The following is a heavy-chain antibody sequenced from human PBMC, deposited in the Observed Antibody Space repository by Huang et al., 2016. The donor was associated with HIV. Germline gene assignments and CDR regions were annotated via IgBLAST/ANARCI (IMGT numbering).Heavy chain of an antibody. J-gene: IGHJ3*01. Sequence: QVRLQQWGGGLVRPSETLSRTCAVYGGPFSTHYWSWIRQSPGIGLEGIAEIKYNGHANYNPSLSGRVSISVDTSKNQFALKVTSVTAADTSIYYCARGRDTTEMDTVDDALDVWDQGTLVIVSS. D-gene: IGHD1-1*01. CDR3: ARGRDTTEMDTVDDALDV. CDR2: IKYNGHA. CDR1: GGPFSTHY. V-gene: IGHV4-34*02.